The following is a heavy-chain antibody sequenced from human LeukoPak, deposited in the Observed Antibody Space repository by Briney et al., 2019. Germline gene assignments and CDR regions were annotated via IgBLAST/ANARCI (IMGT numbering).Heavy chain of an antibody. CDR2: ISSNGGGT. CDR1: GFTFSSYA. J-gene: IGHJ4*02. Sequence: PGGSLRLSCAASGFTFSSYAMHWVRQAPGEGLEYVSAISSNGGGTYYANSVKGRFTISRDNSKNTLYLQMGSLRAEDMAVYYCARVGGHEQQLVDGGYYLDYWGQGTLVTVSS. CDR3: ARVGGHEQQLVDGGYYLDY. D-gene: IGHD6-13*01. V-gene: IGHV3-64*01.